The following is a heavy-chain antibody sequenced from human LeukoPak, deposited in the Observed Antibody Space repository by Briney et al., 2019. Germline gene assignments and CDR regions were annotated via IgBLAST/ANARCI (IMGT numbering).Heavy chain of an antibody. D-gene: IGHD1-14*01. V-gene: IGHV1-69*06. CDR2: IIPIFGTA. CDR1: GGTFSSYA. CDR3: VKRDNVYYYYGMDV. Sequence: SVKVSCKASGGTFSSYAISWVRQAPGQGLEWMGGIIPIFGTANYAQKFQGRVTITADKSTSTAYMELSSLRSEDTAVYYCVKRDNVYYYYGMDVWGKGTTVTVSS. J-gene: IGHJ6*04.